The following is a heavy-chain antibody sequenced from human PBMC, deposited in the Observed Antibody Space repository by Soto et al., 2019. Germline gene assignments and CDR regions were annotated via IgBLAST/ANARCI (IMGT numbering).Heavy chain of an antibody. CDR1: GGSFSGYY. Sequence: QVQLQQWGAGLLKPSETLSLTCAVYGGSFSGYYWSWIRQPPGKGLEWIGEINHSGSTNYNPSLKSRVTISVDTSKNQFSLKLSSVTAADTAVHYCAEGQSSGWYYHGYFQHWGQGTLVTVSS. CDR3: AEGQSSGWYYHGYFQH. J-gene: IGHJ1*01. CDR2: INHSGST. V-gene: IGHV4-34*01. D-gene: IGHD6-19*01.